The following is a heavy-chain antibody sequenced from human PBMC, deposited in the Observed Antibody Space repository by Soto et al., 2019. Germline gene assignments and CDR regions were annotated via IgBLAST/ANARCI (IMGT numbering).Heavy chain of an antibody. CDR3: AKDYGDPVGFGMDV. CDR2: ISCDGINI. Sequence: QVPLVESGGGVVQPGTSLRLSCAVSGFTRSSYGMHWVRQAPDKQLRWVSIISCDGINIYYADSVQGRFTIARDTSKDSLHLQMVRLRAEDPAVYSCAKDYGDPVGFGMDVWGQGTMVTVSS. V-gene: IGHV3-30*18. D-gene: IGHD4-17*01. J-gene: IGHJ6*02. CDR1: GFTRSSYG.